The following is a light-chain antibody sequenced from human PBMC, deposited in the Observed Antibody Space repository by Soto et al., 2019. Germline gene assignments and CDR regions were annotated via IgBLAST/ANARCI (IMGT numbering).Light chain of an antibody. V-gene: IGKV3-11*01. CDR2: GAF. CDR1: PSVTNF. CDR3: QQRNVWPPVT. J-gene: IGKJ5*01. Sequence: GGRATLSCRASPSVTNFLAWYQQKPGQAPRLLIYGAFNRATGIPARFSGSGSGTDFTLTISSLEPEDSAVYYCQQRNVWPPVTFGQGTRLEIK.